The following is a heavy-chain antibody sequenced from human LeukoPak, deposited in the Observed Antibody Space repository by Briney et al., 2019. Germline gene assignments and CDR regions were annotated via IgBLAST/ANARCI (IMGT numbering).Heavy chain of an antibody. D-gene: IGHD4-11*01. CDR3: AGHLTTLDSYAFDI. Sequence: ASVKVSCKASGYTFTSYGISWVRQAPGQGLEWMGWISAYNGNTNYAQKLQGRVTMTTDISTSTAYMELRSLRSDDTAVYYCAGHLTTLDSYAFDIWGQGTMVTVSS. V-gene: IGHV1-18*01. CDR1: GYTFTSYG. CDR2: ISAYNGNT. J-gene: IGHJ3*02.